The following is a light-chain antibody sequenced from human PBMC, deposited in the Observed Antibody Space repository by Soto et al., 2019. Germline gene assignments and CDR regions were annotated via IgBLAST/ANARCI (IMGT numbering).Light chain of an antibody. CDR3: QQYGSSLIT. CDR2: GAS. Sequence: IVLTQSPATLSLSPWERATLSCRASQSVSSSYLAWYQQKPGQAPRLLIYGASSRATGIPDRFSGSGSGTDFSLTISRLEPEDFAVYYCQQYGSSLITFGQGTRLEIK. V-gene: IGKV3-20*01. J-gene: IGKJ5*01. CDR1: QSVSSSY.